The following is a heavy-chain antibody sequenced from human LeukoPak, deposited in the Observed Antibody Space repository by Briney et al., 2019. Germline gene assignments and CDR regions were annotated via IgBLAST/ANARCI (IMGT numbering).Heavy chain of an antibody. CDR2: MNPKSGNT. J-gene: IGHJ4*02. V-gene: IGHV1-8*01. D-gene: IGHD5-18*01. CDR1: GYTFTNHD. CDR3: ARGVNSQGTAMVLFDS. Sequence: ASVNVSSKASGYTFTNHDINWVRQASGQGLEWMGWMNPKSGNTGYLQKFQGRVTMTRDTSMSTAFMELSSLTSEDTAVYYCARGVNSQGTAMVLFDSWGQGSLVTVSA.